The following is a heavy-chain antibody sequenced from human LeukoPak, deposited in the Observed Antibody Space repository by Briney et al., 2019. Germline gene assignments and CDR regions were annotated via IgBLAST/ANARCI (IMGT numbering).Heavy chain of an antibody. D-gene: IGHD2-2*01. J-gene: IGHJ3*02. Sequence: SETLSLTCTVSGVSISSYYWGWIRQPPGKGLEWIGSIYYGGSTYYNPSLKSRVTISVDTSKNQFSLKLSSVTAADTAVYYCARQLVPAAGDAFDIWGQGTMVTVSS. CDR3: ARQLVPAAGDAFDI. V-gene: IGHV4-39*01. CDR1: GVSISSYY. CDR2: IYYGGST.